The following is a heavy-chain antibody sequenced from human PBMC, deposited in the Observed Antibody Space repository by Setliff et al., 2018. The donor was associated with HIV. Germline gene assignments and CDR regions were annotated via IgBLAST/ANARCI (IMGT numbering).Heavy chain of an antibody. Sequence: LSLTCTVSGGSISSGSHYWSWIRQPAGKGLEWIGLIYTSGRTNYNPSLKSRVTISVDTSKNQFSLKLSSVTAADTAVYYCASLDGSESPYIYYYYMDVWGKGTAVTVSS. CDR1: GGSISSGSHY. CDR2: IYTSGRT. V-gene: IGHV4-61*02. J-gene: IGHJ6*03. CDR3: ASLDGSESPYIYYYYMDV. D-gene: IGHD3-10*01.